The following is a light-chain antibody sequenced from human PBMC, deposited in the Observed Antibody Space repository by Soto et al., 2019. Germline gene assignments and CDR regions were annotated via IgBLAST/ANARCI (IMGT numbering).Light chain of an antibody. J-gene: IGKJ4*01. V-gene: IGKV1-5*03. CDR3: QQHRSYAVS. CDR1: QSISSW. Sequence: DIQMTQSPSTLSASVGDRVTITCRASQSISSWLSWYQQKPGKAPKLLMYQASNLESGVPSRFSGSGSGTEFTLTISSLQPDDFATYYCQQHRSYAVSFGGGTKVEIK. CDR2: QAS.